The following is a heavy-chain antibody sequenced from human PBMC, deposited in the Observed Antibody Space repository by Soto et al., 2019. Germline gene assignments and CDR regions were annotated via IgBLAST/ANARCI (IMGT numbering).Heavy chain of an antibody. CDR1: GGSIRSYY. J-gene: IGHJ6*02. D-gene: IGHD3-22*01. V-gene: IGHV4-59*01. CDR3: ARNHYYYDTAGFRSYGMDV. CDR2: IYYNGTT. Sequence: SETLSLTCSVSGGSIRSYYWSWNRQSPGKGLEWIGYIYYNGTTNYNPSLMSRVTISVDTSKNQFSLKLRSVTAADSAVYYCARNHYYYDTAGFRSYGMDVWGQGTTVT.